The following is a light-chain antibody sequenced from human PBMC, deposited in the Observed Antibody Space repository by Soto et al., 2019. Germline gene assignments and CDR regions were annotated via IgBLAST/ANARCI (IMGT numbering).Light chain of an antibody. CDR3: ATWDGSLSAYV. CDR1: RSNIGSNT. J-gene: IGLJ1*01. V-gene: IGLV1-44*01. CDR2: SNI. Sequence: QCLLTLSPSASGTRGRGFTISCSGSRSNIGSNTVDWYQQFPGTAPKLLIYSNIKRPSGVPDRFSGSKSVTSASLAIRGLQSEDEADYFCATWDGSLSAYVFGTGTKVTVL.